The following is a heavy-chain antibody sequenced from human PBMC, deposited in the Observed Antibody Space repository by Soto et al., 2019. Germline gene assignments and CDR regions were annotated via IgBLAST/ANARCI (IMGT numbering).Heavy chain of an antibody. Sequence: QVQLQESGPGLVKPSGTLSLTCDVSSGSINTNWWSWGRQPPGKGLEWIGDAYHSGATNYNPSLKDRVTTFVDNAKNLFSLNLKSGTAADRAVFFCARQLGVTATRGFDPWGRGILVTVSS. CDR3: ARQLGVTATRGFDP. CDR2: AYHSGAT. CDR1: SGSINTNW. J-gene: IGHJ5*02. D-gene: IGHD2-21*02. V-gene: IGHV4-4*02.